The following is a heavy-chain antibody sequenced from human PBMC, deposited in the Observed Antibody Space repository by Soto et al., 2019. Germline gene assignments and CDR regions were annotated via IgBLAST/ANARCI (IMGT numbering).Heavy chain of an antibody. CDR1: GGSISSYY. Sequence: ETLSLTCTVSGGSISSYYWSWIRQPAGKGLERIGRIYTSGSTNYNPSLKSRVTMSVDTSKNQFSLKLSSVTAADTAVYYCARGRYGSGSYYNDLWGQGTLVTVSS. CDR2: IYTSGST. V-gene: IGHV4-4*07. CDR3: ARGRYGSGSYYNDL. D-gene: IGHD3-10*01. J-gene: IGHJ5*02.